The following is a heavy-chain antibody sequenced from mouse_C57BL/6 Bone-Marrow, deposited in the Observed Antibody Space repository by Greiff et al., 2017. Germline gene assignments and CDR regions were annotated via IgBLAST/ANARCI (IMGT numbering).Heavy chain of an antibody. CDR3: ARSSPIYYDGSVWLAD. CDR2: INPSNGGT. D-gene: IGHD1-1*01. V-gene: IGHV1-53*01. CDR1: GYTFTSYW. J-gene: IGHJ3*01. Sequence: VQLQQPGTELVKPGASVKLSCKASGYTFTSYWMPWVKPRPGQGLEWIGNINPSNGGTNYNEQFKSKATLTVDKSSSTAYMQLSSLTSEDSAVYYCARSSPIYYDGSVWLADWGQGTLVTVSA.